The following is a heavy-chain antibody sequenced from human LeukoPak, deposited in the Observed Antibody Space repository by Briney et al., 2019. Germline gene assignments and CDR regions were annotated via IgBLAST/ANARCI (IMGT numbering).Heavy chain of an antibody. CDR1: GYTFTGHY. V-gene: IGHV1-2*02. J-gene: IGHJ5*02. CDR3: ARDRMPHPGIHIVVVQFHNWFDP. Sequence: ASVKVSCKASGYTFTGHYMHWVRQAPGQGLEWMGWINPNSGGTNYAQKFQGRVTMTRDTSISTAYMELSRLRSDDTAVYYCARDRMPHPGIHIVVVQFHNWFDPWSQGTLVTVSS. CDR2: INPNSGGT. D-gene: IGHD2-2*01.